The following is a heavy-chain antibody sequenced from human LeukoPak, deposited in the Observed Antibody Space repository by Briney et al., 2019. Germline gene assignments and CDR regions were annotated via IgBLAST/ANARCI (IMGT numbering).Heavy chain of an antibody. CDR3: ARLRNGSPVS. CDR2: IYHSGST. V-gene: IGHV4-39*07. Sequence: SETLSLTCTVSGDSINSSYYYWGWIRQPPGKGLEWIGSIYHSGSTNYNPSLKSRVTISVDTSKNQFSLKLSSVTAADTAVYSCARLRNGSPVSWGQGTLVTVSS. CDR1: GDSINSSYYY. D-gene: IGHD5-24*01. J-gene: IGHJ4*02.